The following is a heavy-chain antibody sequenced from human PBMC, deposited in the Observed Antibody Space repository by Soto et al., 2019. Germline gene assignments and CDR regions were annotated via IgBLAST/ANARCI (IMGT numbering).Heavy chain of an antibody. CDR1: GFTFSSYA. V-gene: IGHV3-30-3*01. CDR3: ASAYYYDSSGYSYYFDY. D-gene: IGHD3-22*01. Sequence: GGSLRLSCAASGFTFSSYAMHWVRQAPGKGLEWVAVISYDGSNKYYADSVKGRFTISRDNSKNTLYLQMNSLRAEDTAVYYCASAYYYDSSGYSYYFDYWGQGTLVTVSS. CDR2: ISYDGSNK. J-gene: IGHJ4*02.